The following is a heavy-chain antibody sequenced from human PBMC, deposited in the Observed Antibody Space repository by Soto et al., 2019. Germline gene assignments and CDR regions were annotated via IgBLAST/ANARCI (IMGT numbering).Heavy chain of an antibody. CDR1: GFTFSSYG. J-gene: IGHJ4*02. D-gene: IGHD3-22*01. CDR2: IWYDGNYK. V-gene: IGHV3-30*02. CDR3: GKVSTYYYDSTFDY. Sequence: GGSLRLSCAASGFTFSSYGMHWVRQAPGKGLEWVAVIWYDGNYKYYADSVKGRFTISRDNSKNTLYLQMNSLRAEDTAVYYCGKVSTYYYDSTFDYWGQGTLVTVSS.